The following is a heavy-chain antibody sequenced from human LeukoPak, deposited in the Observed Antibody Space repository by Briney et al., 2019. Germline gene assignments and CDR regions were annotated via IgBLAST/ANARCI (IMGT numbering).Heavy chain of an antibody. CDR2: MSADSATT. J-gene: IGHJ4*02. Sequence: GGSLRLSCAASGFNFGSYSMTWVRQAPGKGLEWVSVMSADSATTFYADSVKGRFTISRDNAKNTVFLQMSSLRAEDTALYYCARKSASGNYPLDYLGQGTLVTVSS. D-gene: IGHD3-10*01. V-gene: IGHV3-23*01. CDR1: GFNFGSYS. CDR3: ARKSASGNYPLDY.